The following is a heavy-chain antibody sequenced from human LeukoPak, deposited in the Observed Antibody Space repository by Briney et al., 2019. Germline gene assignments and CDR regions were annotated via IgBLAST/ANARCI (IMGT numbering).Heavy chain of an antibody. D-gene: IGHD3-22*01. CDR3: AKEALPYYQDSSGYYRYFDY. Sequence: GGSLRLSCAASGFTFSSYSMNWVRQAPGKGLEWVAVISYDGSNKYYADSVRGRFTISRDNSKNTLYLQMNSLRAEDTAVYYCAKEALPYYQDSSGYYRYFDYWGQGTLVTVSS. J-gene: IGHJ4*02. V-gene: IGHV3-30*18. CDR2: ISYDGSNK. CDR1: GFTFSSYS.